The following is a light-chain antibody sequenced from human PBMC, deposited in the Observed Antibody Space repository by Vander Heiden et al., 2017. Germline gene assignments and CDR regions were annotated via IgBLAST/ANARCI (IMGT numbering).Light chain of an antibody. V-gene: IGLV2-8*01. CDR1: NSDVGNYNF. J-gene: IGLJ3*02. CDR2: EVT. CDR3: SSYAGSNNWM. Sequence: QSALTQPPSASGPPGQSVTISCTGTNSDVGNYNFVSWYQQLPGKAPKLMIYEVTKRPSGVPDRFSGSKSGNTASLTVSGLQADDEADYYCSSYAGSNNWMFGGGTKLTVL.